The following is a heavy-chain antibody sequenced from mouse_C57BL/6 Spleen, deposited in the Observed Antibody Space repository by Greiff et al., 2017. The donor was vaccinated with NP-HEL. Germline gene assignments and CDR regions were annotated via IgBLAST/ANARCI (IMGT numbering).Heavy chain of an antibody. D-gene: IGHD1-1*01. Sequence: VQLQQSGAELVKPGASVKLSCKASGYTFTEYTIHWVKQRSGQGLEWIGWFYPGSGSIKYNEKFKDKATLTADKSSSTVYMELSRLTSEDSAVYFCARHQIPYYYGSSDWYFDVWGTGTTVTVSS. CDR2: FYPGSGSI. CDR3: ARHQIPYYYGSSDWYFDV. J-gene: IGHJ1*03. V-gene: IGHV1-62-2*01. CDR1: GYTFTEYT.